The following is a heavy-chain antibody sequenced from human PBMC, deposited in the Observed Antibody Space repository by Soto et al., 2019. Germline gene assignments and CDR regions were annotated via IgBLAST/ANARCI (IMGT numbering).Heavy chain of an antibody. CDR2: ISPYSGNT. J-gene: IGHJ4*01. CDR1: GYSFSNYG. D-gene: IGHD3-10*01. CDR3: SRDWFEPRGGICY. V-gene: IGHV1-18*01. Sequence: QVQLVQSGAEVKKPGASVTVSCKASGYSFSNYGISWVRQAPGQGLECVGWISPYSGNTNSAQRFRGRVSLTTDTSPSTAYMELRGLTSYDTAVYYRSRDWFEPRGGICYRGQGTLVTVSS.